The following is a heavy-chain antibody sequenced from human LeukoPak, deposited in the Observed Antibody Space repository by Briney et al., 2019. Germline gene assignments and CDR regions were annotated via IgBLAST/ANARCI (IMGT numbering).Heavy chain of an antibody. CDR1: GFTFNTSS. Sequence: GGSLRLSCAASGFTFNTSSMNWVRQAPGKGLEWVSYISSSTSAIYYADSVKGRFSISRDNAKNSLYLHMNSLRAEDTAVYYCAAYWELHPYWGQGTLVTVSS. CDR2: ISSSTSAI. D-gene: IGHD1-26*01. V-gene: IGHV3-48*01. J-gene: IGHJ4*02. CDR3: AAYWELHPY.